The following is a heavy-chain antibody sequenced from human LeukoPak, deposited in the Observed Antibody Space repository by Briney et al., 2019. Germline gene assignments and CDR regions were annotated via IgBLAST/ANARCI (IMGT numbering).Heavy chain of an antibody. D-gene: IGHD6-13*01. Sequence: GGSLRLSCAASGFTFSTYEINWVRQAPGKGLEWVSVISPTGANTYYAGSVKGRFTISRDNSKNTLYLQMNSLRAEDTALYYCAKGGPYSSSWVDYWGQGTLVTVSS. V-gene: IGHV3-23*01. CDR3: AKGGPYSSSWVDY. CDR2: ISPTGANT. CDR1: GFTFSTYE. J-gene: IGHJ4*02.